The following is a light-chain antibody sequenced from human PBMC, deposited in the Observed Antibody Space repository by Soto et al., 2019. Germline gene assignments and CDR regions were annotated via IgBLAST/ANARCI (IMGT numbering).Light chain of an antibody. J-gene: IGKJ5*01. V-gene: IGKV3-20*01. CDR3: QHYQSGHPIT. CDR1: QSVGTR. CDR2: GAS. Sequence: ILLTPSPDPLSLSPGEKAPLSFQAAQSVGTRLAWYQHKTGQAPRLLISGASSRATGIPDRFTGSGSETSFTLTISRLEPEDFALYYCQHYQSGHPITFGQGTRLEI.